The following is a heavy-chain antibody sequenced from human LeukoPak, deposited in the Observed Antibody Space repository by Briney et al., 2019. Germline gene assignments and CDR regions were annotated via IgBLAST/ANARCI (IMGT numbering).Heavy chain of an antibody. CDR3: ARDGRYSSSWHQYYYYMDV. Sequence: GGSLRLSCAASGFTFSSYSMNWVRQAPGKGLEWVSYISSSSSTIYYADSVKGRFTISRDNAKNSLYLQMNSLGAEDTAVYYCARDGRYSSSWHQYYYYMDVWGKGTTVTVSS. V-gene: IGHV3-48*04. CDR1: GFTFSSYS. J-gene: IGHJ6*03. CDR2: ISSSSSTI. D-gene: IGHD6-13*01.